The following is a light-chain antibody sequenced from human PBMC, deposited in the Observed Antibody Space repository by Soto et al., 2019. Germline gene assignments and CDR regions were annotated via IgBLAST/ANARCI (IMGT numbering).Light chain of an antibody. CDR1: QAIKNY. V-gene: IGKV1-27*01. Sequence: EIQGPHHPSSRPAPFGARATITARPSQAIKNYLACYQQKPGETPKLLIYAASTLESGIPPRFSGSGSGTDFTLTINNLQPEDVATYYCQRYYNAPFTFGGGTKVEIK. CDR2: AAS. J-gene: IGKJ4*01. CDR3: QRYYNAPFT.